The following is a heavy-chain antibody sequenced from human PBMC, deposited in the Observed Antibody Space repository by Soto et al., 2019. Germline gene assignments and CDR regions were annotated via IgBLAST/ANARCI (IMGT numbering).Heavy chain of an antibody. CDR2: IYPGDSGT. J-gene: IGHJ4*02. Sequence: GESLKISCMGSGYKVSTWHNFTSYWIAWVRQMPGKGLEWMGIIYPGDSGTRYSSSFQGQVTISADKSVNTAYLQWSSLKASDTAMYYCAISEGIAPHFDYWGPGTVVTVSS. V-gene: IGHV5-51*01. D-gene: IGHD6-6*01. CDR1: GYKVSTWHNFTSYW. CDR3: AISEGIAPHFDY.